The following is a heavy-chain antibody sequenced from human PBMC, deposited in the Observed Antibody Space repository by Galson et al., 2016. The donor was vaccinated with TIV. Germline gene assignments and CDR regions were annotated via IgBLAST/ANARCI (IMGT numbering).Heavy chain of an antibody. Sequence: PALVKPPQTLTLTCSFSGFSLTTSGVGVGWIRQPPRKALEWLGFIYWDDRKLYIPSLKNRLTITRDTSKNQVVLTMTNMDPVDTATYYCAHRGDGHNKIFDYWGQGTLVTVSS. CDR3: AHRGDGHNKIFDY. CDR1: GFSLTTSGVG. CDR2: IYWDDRK. D-gene: IGHD5-24*01. V-gene: IGHV2-5*02. J-gene: IGHJ4*02.